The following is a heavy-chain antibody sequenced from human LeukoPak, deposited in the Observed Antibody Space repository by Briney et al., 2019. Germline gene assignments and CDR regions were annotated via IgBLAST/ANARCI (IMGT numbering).Heavy chain of an antibody. CDR3: ARAPDGYDFWSGPFDY. J-gene: IGHJ4*02. V-gene: IGHV1-18*01. CDR1: GYTFTNYG. CDR2: ISAYSGNT. D-gene: IGHD3-3*01. Sequence: ASVKVSCKASGYTFTNYGISWVRQAPGQGLEWMGWISAYSGNTNYAQNLQGRVTMTTDTSTSTAYMELRSLRSDDTAVYYCARAPDGYDFWSGPFDYWGRRTLVTVSS.